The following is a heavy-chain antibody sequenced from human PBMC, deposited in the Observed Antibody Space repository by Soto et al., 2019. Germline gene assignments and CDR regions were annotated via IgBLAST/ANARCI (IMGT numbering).Heavy chain of an antibody. D-gene: IGHD3-22*01. Sequence: QVQLVESGGGVVQPGRSLRLSCAASGFTFSSYGMHWVRQAPGKGLEWVAVISYDGSNKYYADSVKGRFTISRDNSKNALNLQMNSLRAEDTAVYYCAKGHEYYDSKPESKDYYDYGRDVWGQGTTVTVS. J-gene: IGHJ6*02. V-gene: IGHV3-30*18. CDR3: AKGHEYYDSKPESKDYYDYGRDV. CDR1: GFTFSSYG. CDR2: ISYDGSNK.